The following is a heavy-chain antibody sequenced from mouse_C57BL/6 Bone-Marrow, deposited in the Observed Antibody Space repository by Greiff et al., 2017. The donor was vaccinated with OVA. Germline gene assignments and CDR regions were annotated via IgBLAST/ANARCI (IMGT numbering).Heavy chain of an antibody. CDR1: GYTFTSYW. Sequence: HVQLQQPGAELVRPGSSVKLSCKASGYTFTSYWMDWVKQRPGQGLEWIGNIYPSDSETHYNQKFKDKATLTVDKSSSTAYMQLSSLTSEDSAVYYCAREELIYYGYFDYWGQGTTLTVSS. D-gene: IGHD2-1*01. CDR3: AREELIYYGYFDY. CDR2: IYPSDSET. V-gene: IGHV1-61*01. J-gene: IGHJ2*01.